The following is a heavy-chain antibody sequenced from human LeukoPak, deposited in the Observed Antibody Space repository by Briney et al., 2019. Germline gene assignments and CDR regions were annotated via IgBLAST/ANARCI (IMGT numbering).Heavy chain of an antibody. CDR1: GYSFTGYY. CDR3: ASAPPGGPFDY. V-gene: IGHV1-2*02. D-gene: IGHD1-14*01. J-gene: IGHJ4*02. Sequence: ASVKVSCKASGYSFTGYYIHWVRQAPGQGLEWMGWISPKSGDTNYAQKFQGRVTMTRDTSISTAYMEVSSLRSDDTAVYYCASAPPGGPFDYWGQGTLVTVSS. CDR2: ISPKSGDT.